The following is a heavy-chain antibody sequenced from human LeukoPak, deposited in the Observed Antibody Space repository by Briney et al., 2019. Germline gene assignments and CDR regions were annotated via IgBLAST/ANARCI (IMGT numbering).Heavy chain of an antibody. J-gene: IGHJ4*02. Sequence: SETLSLTCTVSGYSISSGYYWGWIRQPPGKGLEWIGSIYHSGSTYYNPSLKSRVTISVDTSKNQFSLQLSSVTAADTAVYYCARDPRGAVAGFDYWGQGTLVTVSS. CDR2: IYHSGST. D-gene: IGHD6-19*01. V-gene: IGHV4-38-2*02. CDR1: GYSISSGYY. CDR3: ARDPRGAVAGFDY.